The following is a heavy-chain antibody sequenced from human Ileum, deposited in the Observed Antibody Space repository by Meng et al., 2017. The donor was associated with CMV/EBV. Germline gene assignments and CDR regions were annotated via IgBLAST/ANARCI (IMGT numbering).Heavy chain of an antibody. CDR2: IDGGGDNT. D-gene: IGHD1-1*01. J-gene: IGHJ4*02. CDR1: GFTLRNYA. CDR3: ATENWNADY. Sequence: LRRSCAASGFTLRNYAMNWVRQAPGMGLEWVSNIDGGGDNTYYADSVKGRFTVSRDNSKNTLYLQMNSLRAEDTAVYYCATENWNADYWGQGTLVTVSS. V-gene: IGHV3-23*01.